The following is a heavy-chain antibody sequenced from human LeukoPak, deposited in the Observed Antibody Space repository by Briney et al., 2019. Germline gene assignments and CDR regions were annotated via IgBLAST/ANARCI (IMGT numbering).Heavy chain of an antibody. D-gene: IGHD3-16*01. CDR2: IYYSGST. J-gene: IGHJ4*02. V-gene: IGHV4-59*01. CDR3: ARGGDHVVLDY. Sequence: PSETLSLTCTVSGGSISSYYWSWIRQPPGKGLEWIGYIYYSGSTNYNPSLKSRVTISVDTSKNQFSLKLSSVTAADTAVYYCARGGDHVVLDYWGQGTLVTVSS. CDR1: GGSISSYY.